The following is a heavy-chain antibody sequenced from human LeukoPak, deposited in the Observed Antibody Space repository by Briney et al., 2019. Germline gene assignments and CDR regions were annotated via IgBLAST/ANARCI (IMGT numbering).Heavy chain of an antibody. Sequence: GGSLRLSCAASGFTFSNYGMSWVRQAPGKGLEWVSAISGSGGSTYYADSVKGRFTISRDNSKNTLYLQMNSLRAEDTAVYYCAKDMDTAMVRQPFDYWGQGTLVTVSS. CDR1: GFTFSNYG. CDR2: ISGSGGST. D-gene: IGHD5-18*01. CDR3: AKDMDTAMVRQPFDY. J-gene: IGHJ4*02. V-gene: IGHV3-23*01.